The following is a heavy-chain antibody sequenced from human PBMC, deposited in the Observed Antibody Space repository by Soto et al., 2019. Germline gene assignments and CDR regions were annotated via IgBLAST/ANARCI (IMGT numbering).Heavy chain of an antibody. CDR2: IYDNGDT. CDR1: GGSINSAAYY. Sequence: SEALTLTCTVSGGSINSAAYYWSWIRQHPGKGLEWIGYIYDNGDTYYKPSLKSRVTISVDRSKNQFSLKLSSVTAADTAVYYCARETGYYGGYNWFDPWGQGTLVTVSS. V-gene: IGHV4-31*03. J-gene: IGHJ5*02. CDR3: ARETGYYGGYNWFDP. D-gene: IGHD3-3*01.